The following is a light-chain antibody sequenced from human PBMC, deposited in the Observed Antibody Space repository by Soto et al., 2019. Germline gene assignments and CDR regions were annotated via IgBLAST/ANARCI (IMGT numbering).Light chain of an antibody. J-gene: IGLJ1*01. CDR1: SSDVGAYIF. CDR3: QSYDSTLSARYV. V-gene: IGLV2-14*03. Sequence: QSALTQPASVSGSPGQSITISCTGTSSDVGAYIFVSWYQQHPGKAPKLMIYDIINRPSGVPDRFSGSKSGTSASLAITGLQAEDEGDYYCQSYDSTLSARYVFGTGTKLTVL. CDR2: DII.